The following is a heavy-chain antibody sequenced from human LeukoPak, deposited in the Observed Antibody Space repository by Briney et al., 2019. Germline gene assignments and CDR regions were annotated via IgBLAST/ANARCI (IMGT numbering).Heavy chain of an antibody. CDR1: GFTFSNNW. D-gene: IGHD3-3*01. J-gene: IGHJ6*03. V-gene: IGHV3-7*01. CDR3: ARTGDYDFWSGYYFYYYYYMDV. CDR2: IKQDGSDK. Sequence: PGGSLRLSCAASGFTFSNNWMSWVRQAPGKGLEWVASIKQDGSDKYYVDSVKGRFTISRDNAKNSLYLQMNSLRAEDTAVYYCARTGDYDFWSGYYFYYYYYMDVWGKGTTVTVSS.